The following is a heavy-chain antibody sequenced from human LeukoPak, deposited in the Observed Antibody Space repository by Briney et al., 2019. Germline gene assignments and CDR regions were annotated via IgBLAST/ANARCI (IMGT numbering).Heavy chain of an antibody. D-gene: IGHD6-19*01. V-gene: IGHV3-21*01. J-gene: IGHJ5*02. Sequence: GGSLRLSCAASGFTFSAYDMNWVRQAPGKGLEWVSSISSSSSYIYYADSVKGRFTISGDNSKNTLYLQMNSLRAEDTAVYYCARDPTAVAGHNWFDPWGQGTLVTVSS. CDR3: ARDPTAVAGHNWFDP. CDR2: ISSSSSYI. CDR1: GFTFSAYD.